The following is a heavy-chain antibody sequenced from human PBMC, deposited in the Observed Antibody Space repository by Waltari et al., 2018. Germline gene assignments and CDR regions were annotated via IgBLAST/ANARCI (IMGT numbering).Heavy chain of an antibody. CDR1: GFTFNSYW. V-gene: IGHV3-7*04. CDR2: IKGDGGEK. D-gene: IGHD3-10*01. CDR3: ARGSNGAFDY. J-gene: IGHJ4*02. Sequence: EVQLVESGGSLVQPGGSLRPSCAASGFTFNSYWIYWIRQAPGKGLEWVADIKGDGGEKYYVDSVKGRFTISRDNAKNSLYLEMNSLRAEDTAVYFCARGSNGAFDYWGQGTLVTVSS.